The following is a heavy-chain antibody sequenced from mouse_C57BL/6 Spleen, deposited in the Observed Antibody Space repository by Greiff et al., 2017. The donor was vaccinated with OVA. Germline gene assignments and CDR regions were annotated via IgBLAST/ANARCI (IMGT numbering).Heavy chain of an antibody. V-gene: IGHV1-15*01. CDR2: IDPETGGT. CDR1: GYTFTDYE. Sequence: QVQLQQSGAELVRPGASVTLSCKASGYTFTDYEMHWVKQTPVHGLEWIGAIDPETGGTAYNQKFKGKAILTADKSSSTAYMELRSLTSEDSAVYYCTRGIYDGNLAAMDYWGQGTSVTVSS. D-gene: IGHD2-1*01. J-gene: IGHJ4*01. CDR3: TRGIYDGNLAAMDY.